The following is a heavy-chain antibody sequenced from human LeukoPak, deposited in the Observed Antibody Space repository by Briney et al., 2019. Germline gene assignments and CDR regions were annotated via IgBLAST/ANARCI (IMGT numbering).Heavy chain of an antibody. V-gene: IGHV5-51*01. CDR3: ARHVDSSSWSPFDY. CDR2: IYPGDSDT. D-gene: IGHD6-13*01. J-gene: IGHJ4*02. Sequence: LGESLKISCKGSGYSFTSFWIAWVRQMPGKGLECMGIIYPGDSDTTYSPSFQGQVTISADKSISTAYLQWSSLKASDTAMYYCARHVDSSSWSPFDYWGQGTLVTVSS. CDR1: GYSFTSFW.